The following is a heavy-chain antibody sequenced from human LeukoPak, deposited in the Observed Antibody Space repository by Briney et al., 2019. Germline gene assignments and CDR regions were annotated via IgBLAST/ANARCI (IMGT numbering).Heavy chain of an antibody. CDR2: ISASGGTT. D-gene: IGHD3-10*01. J-gene: IGHJ4*02. V-gene: IGHV3-23*01. CDR1: GFTFSSYA. Sequence: GGSLRLSCAASGFTFSSYAMNWVRQAPGKGLEWVSAISASGGTTYYADSVKGRFTISRDNSKNTLYLQMNSLRAEDTAVYYCATAYYGSGSYYKPEYYFDYWGQGTLVTVSS. CDR3: ATAYYGSGSYYKPEYYFDY.